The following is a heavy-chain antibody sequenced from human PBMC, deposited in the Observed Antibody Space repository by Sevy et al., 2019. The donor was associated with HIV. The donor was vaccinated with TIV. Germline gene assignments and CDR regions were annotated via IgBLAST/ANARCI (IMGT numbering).Heavy chain of an antibody. CDR1: GFTFSSYS. CDR3: ARDGYCSSTSCYAYYYYGMDV. V-gene: IGHV3-21*01. CDR2: ISSSSSYI. D-gene: IGHD2-2*03. J-gene: IGHJ6*02. Sequence: GGSLRLSCAASGFTFSSYSMNWVRQAPGKGLEWVSSISSSSSYIYYADSVKGRLTISRDNAKNSLYLQMNSLRAEDTAVYYCARDGYCSSTSCYAYYYYGMDVWGQGTTVTVSS.